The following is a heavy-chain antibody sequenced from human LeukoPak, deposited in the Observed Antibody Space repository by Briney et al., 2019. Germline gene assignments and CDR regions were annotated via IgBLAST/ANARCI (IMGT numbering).Heavy chain of an antibody. CDR1: GYTFTGYY. D-gene: IGHD2-2*01. V-gene: IGHV1-2*02. Sequence: ASVKVSCKASGYTFTGYYMHWVRQAPGQGLEWMGWINPDSGGTNYAQKFQGRVTMTRDTSISTAYMELSRLRSDDTAVYYCAGISTSNYYYYGMDVWGQGTTVTVSS. CDR2: INPDSGGT. J-gene: IGHJ6*02. CDR3: AGISTSNYYYYGMDV.